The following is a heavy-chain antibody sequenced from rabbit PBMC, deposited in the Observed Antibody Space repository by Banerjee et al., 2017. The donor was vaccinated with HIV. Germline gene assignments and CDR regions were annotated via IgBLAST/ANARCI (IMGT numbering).Heavy chain of an antibody. CDR2: IDPVFGST. V-gene: IGHV1S47*01. CDR1: GFDFSSYG. J-gene: IGHJ4*01. D-gene: IGHD1-1*01. Sequence: QEQLVESGGGLVQPGGSLKLSCKASGFDFSSYGVSWVRQAPGKGLEWIGYIDPVFGSTYYASWVNGRFTISSHNAQNTLYLQLNSLTAADTATYFCVILAYASSSGYYPFNLWGQGTLVTVS. CDR3: VILAYASSSGYYPFNL.